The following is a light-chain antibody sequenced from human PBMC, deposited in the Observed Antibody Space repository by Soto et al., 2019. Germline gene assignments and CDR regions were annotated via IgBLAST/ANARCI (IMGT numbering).Light chain of an antibody. Sequence: QSVLNQPPSASGTPGQRVTISCSGSSSNIGSNTVNWYQQLPGTAPKLLIYSNNQRPSGVPDRFSGSKSGTSASLAISGLQSEDEADYYCAAWDDSLNGYVVFGGGTQLTV. J-gene: IGLJ2*01. CDR2: SNN. V-gene: IGLV1-44*01. CDR1: SSNIGSNT. CDR3: AAWDDSLNGYVV.